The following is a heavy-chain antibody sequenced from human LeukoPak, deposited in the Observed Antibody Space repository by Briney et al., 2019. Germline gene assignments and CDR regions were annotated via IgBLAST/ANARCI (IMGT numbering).Heavy chain of an antibody. Sequence: ASVKVSCKTSGYTFTNYAIHWVRQAPGQSLEWMGWINAGHGTTKHSQKFQGRVTITRDTSASTAYTELNSLTSEDTAVYYCARSPYSSTYYGYFDYWGQGTLVTVSS. CDR2: INAGHGTT. CDR1: GYTFTNYA. CDR3: ARSPYSSTYYGYFDY. V-gene: IGHV1-3*01. J-gene: IGHJ4*03. D-gene: IGHD6-13*01.